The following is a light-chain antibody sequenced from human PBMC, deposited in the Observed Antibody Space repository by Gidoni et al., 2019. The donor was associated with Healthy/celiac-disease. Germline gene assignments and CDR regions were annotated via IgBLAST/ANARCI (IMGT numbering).Light chain of an antibody. CDR3: QQRSNWPPWT. Sequence: EIVLTQSPATLSLSPVERATLSCRASQSVSSYLAWYQQKPGQAPRLLIYDASNRATGSPARFSGSGSGTDFTLTISSLEPEDFAVYYCQQRSNWPPWTFGQGTKVEIK. CDR2: DAS. J-gene: IGKJ1*01. V-gene: IGKV3-11*01. CDR1: QSVSSY.